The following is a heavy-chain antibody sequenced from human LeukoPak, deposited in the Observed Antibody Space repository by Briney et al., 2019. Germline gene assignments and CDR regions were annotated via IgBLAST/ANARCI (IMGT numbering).Heavy chain of an antibody. CDR3: AREGYYSHGMDV. CDR1: GFTFSSFS. CDR2: ISTDSSTK. J-gene: IGHJ6*02. Sequence: PGGSLRLSCAASGFTFSSFSMNWVRQAPGKGLERVSYISTDSSTKYYADSVKGRFTITRDNARNSLYLQMNSLRAEDTAVYYCAREGYYSHGMDVWGQGTTVTVSS. V-gene: IGHV3-48*01.